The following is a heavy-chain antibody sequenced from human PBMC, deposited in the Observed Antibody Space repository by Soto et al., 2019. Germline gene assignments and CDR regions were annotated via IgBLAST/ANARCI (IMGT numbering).Heavy chain of an antibody. CDR2: IIPIFGTA. D-gene: IGHD3-10*01. V-gene: IGHV1-69*13. J-gene: IGHJ4*02. Sequence: SVKVSCKASGGTFSSYAISWVRQAPGQGLEWMGGIIPIFGTANYAQKFQGRVTITADESTSTAYMELSSLRSEDTAVYHCARERGLLWFGELSYYFDYWGQGTLVTVS. CDR3: ARERGLLWFGELSYYFDY. CDR1: GGTFSSYA.